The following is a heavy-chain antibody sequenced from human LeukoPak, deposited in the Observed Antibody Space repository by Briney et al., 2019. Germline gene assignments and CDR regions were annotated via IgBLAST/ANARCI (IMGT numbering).Heavy chain of an antibody. J-gene: IGHJ5*02. CDR2: IYHSGST. V-gene: IGHV4-4*02. D-gene: IGHD4-17*01. Sequence: SETLSLTCAVSGGSISSSNWWSWVRQPPGQGLEWIGEIYHSGSTNYNPPLKSRVTISVDKSKNQFSLNMRSVTAADTAVYYCARGGDYGDGNWFDPWGQGTLVTVSS. CDR3: ARGGDYGDGNWFDP. CDR1: GGSISSSNW.